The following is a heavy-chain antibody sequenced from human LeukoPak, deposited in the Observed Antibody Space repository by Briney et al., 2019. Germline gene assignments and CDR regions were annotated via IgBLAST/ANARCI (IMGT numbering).Heavy chain of an antibody. J-gene: IGHJ6*03. V-gene: IGHV1-2*02. CDR2: INPNSGGT. D-gene: IGHD6-6*01. CDR3: ARGPLRPRSSHYYYYMDV. Sequence: ASVKVSCKASGYTFTSYDINWVRQATGQGLEWMGWINPNSGGTNYAQKFQGRVTMTRDTSISTAYMELSRLRSDDTAVYYCARGPLRPRSSHYYYYMDVWGKGTTVTISS. CDR1: GYTFTSYD.